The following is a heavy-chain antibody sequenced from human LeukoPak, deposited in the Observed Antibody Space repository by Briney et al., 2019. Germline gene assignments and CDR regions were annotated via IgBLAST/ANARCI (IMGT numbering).Heavy chain of an antibody. CDR1: GGSISSYY. V-gene: IGHV4-4*07. J-gene: IGHJ4*02. Sequence: SETLSLTRTVSGGSISSYYWSWIRQPAGKGLEWIGRIYTSGSTNYNPSLKSRVTMSVDTSKNQFSLKLNSVTAADTAIYYCARQRDLYGDFTFDYWGQGTLVTVSS. D-gene: IGHD4-17*01. CDR2: IYTSGST. CDR3: ARQRDLYGDFTFDY.